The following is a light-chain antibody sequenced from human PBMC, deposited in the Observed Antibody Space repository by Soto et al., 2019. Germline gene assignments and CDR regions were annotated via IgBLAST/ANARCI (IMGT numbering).Light chain of an antibody. CDR1: QDISSY. V-gene: IGKV1-9*01. Sequence: DIQLTQSPSFLSASVGDRVTITCRASQDISSYLAWYQQKPGKAPKLLIYAASTLQSGVPSRFRGNGSGTEFTLTISSLQPEDFATYYCQQVNMYPFTFGPGTKVDIK. CDR2: AAS. CDR3: QQVNMYPFT. J-gene: IGKJ3*01.